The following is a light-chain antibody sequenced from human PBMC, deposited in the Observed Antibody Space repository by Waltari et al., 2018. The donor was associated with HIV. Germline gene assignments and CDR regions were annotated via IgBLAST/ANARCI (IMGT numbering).Light chain of an antibody. J-gene: IGLJ2*01. CDR2: EVS. Sequence: QSALTQPASVSASPGQPLTIPCTGTSSDVGAHDSVSWYQYHPGKAPTLMISEVSSRPSWVSNRFSGSKSGNTASLTISGLQAEDEADYYCCSYTSSGTLVFGGGTKLTVL. CDR1: SSDVGAHDS. V-gene: IGLV2-14*01. CDR3: CSYTSSGTLV.